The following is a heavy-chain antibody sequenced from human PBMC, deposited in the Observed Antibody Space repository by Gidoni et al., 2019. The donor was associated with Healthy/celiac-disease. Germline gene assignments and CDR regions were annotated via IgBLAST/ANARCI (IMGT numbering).Heavy chain of an antibody. CDR3: AKGWGGNSEVAFDI. J-gene: IGHJ3*02. Sequence: EVQLVESGGGLVQPGRSLRLSCAASGFTFDDYAMHWVRQAPGKGLEWVSGISWNSGSIGYADSVKGRFTISRDNAKNSLYLQMNSLRAEDTALYYCAKGWGGNSEVAFDIWGQGTMVTVSS. D-gene: IGHD2-21*02. CDR1: GFTFDDYA. V-gene: IGHV3-9*01. CDR2: ISWNSGSI.